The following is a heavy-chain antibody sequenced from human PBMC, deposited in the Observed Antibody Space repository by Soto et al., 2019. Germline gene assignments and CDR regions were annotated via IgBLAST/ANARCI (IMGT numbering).Heavy chain of an antibody. CDR1: GFTFSSYD. J-gene: IGHJ4*02. CDR3: VRRVSGNYDY. CDR2: ISSNGGTT. V-gene: IGHV3-64*01. D-gene: IGHD1-7*01. Sequence: EVQLAESGGGMVQPGGSLRLSCVASGFTFSSYDMHWVRQAPGKGLEYVSSISSNGGTTYYGNAVKGRFTISRDNSKNTLKLQMGSVRDVDMAVYYCVRRVSGNYDYWGQGTVVTVSP.